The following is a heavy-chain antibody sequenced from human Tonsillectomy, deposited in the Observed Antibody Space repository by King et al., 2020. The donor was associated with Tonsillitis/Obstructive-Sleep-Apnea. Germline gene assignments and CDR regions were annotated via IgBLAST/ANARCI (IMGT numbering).Heavy chain of an antibody. D-gene: IGHD6-19*01. Sequence: VQLQESGPGLVKPSETLSLTCTVSGGSISSYYWSWIRQPPGKGLEWIGYIYYSGSTNYNPSLKSRVTISVDTSKNQFSLKLSSVTAADTAVYYCARVGEQGLVEWIFDYWGQGTLVTVSS. V-gene: IGHV4-59*01. CDR3: ARVGEQGLVEWIFDY. CDR1: GGSISSYY. CDR2: IYYSGST. J-gene: IGHJ4*02.